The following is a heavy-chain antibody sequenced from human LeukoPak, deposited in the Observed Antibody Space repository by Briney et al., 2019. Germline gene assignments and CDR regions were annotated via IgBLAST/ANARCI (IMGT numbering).Heavy chain of an antibody. CDR1: GYTFTNYG. D-gene: IGHD2-15*01. J-gene: IGHJ4*02. Sequence: ASVKVSCKASGYTFTNYGIIWVRQAPGQGLEWMGWISAYNANTNYPQKVQGRVTLTTDTSTSTAYMELRSLTADDTAVYYCARSHSGALRAPFAYWGQGTLVTVSS. CDR2: ISAYNANT. V-gene: IGHV1-18*01. CDR3: ARSHSGALRAPFAY.